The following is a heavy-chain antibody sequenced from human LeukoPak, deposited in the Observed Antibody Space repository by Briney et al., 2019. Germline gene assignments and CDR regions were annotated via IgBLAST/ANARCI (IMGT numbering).Heavy chain of an antibody. CDR1: GGSISSGDYY. CDR2: IYYSGST. CDR3: ARDAPWYYDSSGYYFDY. Sequence: PSETLSLTCTVSGGSISSGDYYWSWIRQPPGKSLEWIGYIYYSGSTYYNPSLKSRVTISVDTSKNQFSLKLSSVTAADTAVYYCARDAPWYYDSSGYYFDYWGQGTLVTVSS. J-gene: IGHJ4*02. V-gene: IGHV4-30-4*01. D-gene: IGHD3-22*01.